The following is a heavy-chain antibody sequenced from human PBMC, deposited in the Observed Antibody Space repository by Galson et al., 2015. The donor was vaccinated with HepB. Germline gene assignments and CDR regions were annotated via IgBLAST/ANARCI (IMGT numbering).Heavy chain of an antibody. CDR1: GGSISSGSYY. CDR2: IYTSGST. V-gene: IGHV4-61*02. CDR3: ARDHGGGKLVPPYYYYYGMDV. D-gene: IGHD6-6*01. J-gene: IGHJ6*02. Sequence: TLSLTCTVSGGSISSGSYYWSWIRQPAGKGLEWIGRIYTSGSTNYNPSLKSRVTISVDTSKNQFSLKLSSVTAADTAVYYCARDHGGGKLVPPYYYYYGMDVWGQGTTVTVSS.